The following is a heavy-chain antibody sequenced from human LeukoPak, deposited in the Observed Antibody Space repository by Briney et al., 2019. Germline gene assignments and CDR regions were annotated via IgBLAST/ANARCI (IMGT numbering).Heavy chain of an antibody. D-gene: IGHD7-27*01. V-gene: IGHV3-48*03. CDR2: ISSSGSTI. CDR1: GFTFSSYE. CDR3: ARVAQLGNDY. Sequence: GGSLRLSCAASGFTFSSYEMNWVRQAPGKGLGWVSYISSSGSTIYYADSVKGRFTISRDNAKNSLYLQMNSLRAEDTAVYYCARVAQLGNDYWGQGTLVTVSS. J-gene: IGHJ4*02.